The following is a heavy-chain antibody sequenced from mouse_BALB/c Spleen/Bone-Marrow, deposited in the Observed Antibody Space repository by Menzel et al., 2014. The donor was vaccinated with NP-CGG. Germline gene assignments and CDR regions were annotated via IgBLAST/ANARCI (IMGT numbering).Heavy chain of an antibody. J-gene: IGHJ2*01. Sequence: QVQLQQPGPEVVRPGVSAKISCKGSGYTFTDYAMHWVKQSHAKSLEWIGLISTYNGNTNYNQKFKGKATMTVDKSSSTAYMELARLTSEDSAIYYCARDLLRSHFDYWGQGTTLTVSS. D-gene: IGHD1-1*01. V-gene: IGHV1-67*01. CDR1: GYTFTDYA. CDR2: ISTYNGNT. CDR3: ARDLLRSHFDY.